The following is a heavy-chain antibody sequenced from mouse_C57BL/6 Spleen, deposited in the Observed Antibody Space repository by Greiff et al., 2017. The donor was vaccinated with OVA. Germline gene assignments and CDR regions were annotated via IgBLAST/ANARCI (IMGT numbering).Heavy chain of an antibody. CDR1: GYTFTDYY. Sequence: EVQLQQSGPELVKPGASVKISCKASGYTFTDYYMNWVKQSHGKSLEWIGDINPNNGGTSYNQKFKGKATLTVDKSSSTAYMELRSLTSEDSAVYYGARRRLRGDFDYWGQGTTLTVSS. CDR3: ARRRLRGDFDY. CDR2: INPNNGGT. D-gene: IGHD3-2*02. J-gene: IGHJ2*01. V-gene: IGHV1-26*01.